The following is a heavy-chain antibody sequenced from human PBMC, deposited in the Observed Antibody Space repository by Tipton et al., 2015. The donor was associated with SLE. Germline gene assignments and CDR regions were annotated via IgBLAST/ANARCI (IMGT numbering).Heavy chain of an antibody. D-gene: IGHD3-22*01. V-gene: IGHV3-48*03. J-gene: IGHJ4*02. CDR1: GFTFSSYE. CDR3: ATDYYDSSGYPTFFDY. CDR2: ISSSGGTI. Sequence: GSLRLSCAASGFTFSSYEMNWVRQAPGKGLEWVSYISSSGGTIYYADSVKGRFTISRDNGKNSLYLQMNSLRAGDTAVYYCATDYYDSSGYPTFFDYWGQGTLVTVSS.